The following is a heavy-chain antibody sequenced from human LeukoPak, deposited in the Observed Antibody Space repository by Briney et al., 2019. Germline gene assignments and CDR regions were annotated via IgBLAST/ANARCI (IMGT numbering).Heavy chain of an antibody. CDR1: GFTFSSYS. J-gene: IGHJ4*02. Sequence: GVSLRLSCAASGFTFSSYSMNWVRQAPGKGLEWVSSISSSSSYTYYADSVKGRFTISRDNAKNSLYLQMNSLRAEDTAVYYCARDLRAAAAGVDYWGQGTLVTVSS. CDR2: ISSSSSYT. CDR3: ARDLRAAAAGVDY. V-gene: IGHV3-21*01. D-gene: IGHD6-13*01.